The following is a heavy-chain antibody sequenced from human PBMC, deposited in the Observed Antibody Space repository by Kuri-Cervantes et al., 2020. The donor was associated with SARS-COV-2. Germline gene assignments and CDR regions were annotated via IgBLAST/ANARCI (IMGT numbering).Heavy chain of an antibody. CDR1: GFTVSSNY. Sequence: GESLKISCAASGFTVSSNYMSWVRQAPGKGLEWVSGISGSGDRTHYGDAVEGRFTISRDNSKDTVHLQMNSLTGDDTAIYYCAKDTERTPYFDFWGQGTLVTVSS. D-gene: IGHD1-1*01. CDR2: ISGSGDRT. V-gene: IGHV3-23*01. J-gene: IGHJ4*02. CDR3: AKDTERTPYFDF.